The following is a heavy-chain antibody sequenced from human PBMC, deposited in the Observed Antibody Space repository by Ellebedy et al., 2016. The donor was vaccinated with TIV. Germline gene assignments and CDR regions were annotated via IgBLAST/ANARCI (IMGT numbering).Heavy chain of an antibody. CDR3: ARAWWLRFDYYYGMDV. V-gene: IGHV6-1*01. CDR1: GDSVSSNSAA. Sequence: SQTLSLTCVISGDSVSSNSAAWNWIRQSPSRGLEWLGRTYYRSKWYNDYAVSVKSRITINPDTSKNQFSLQLNSVTPEDTAVYYCARAWWLRFDYYYGMDVWGQGTTVTASS. D-gene: IGHD5-12*01. J-gene: IGHJ6*02. CDR2: TYYRSKWYN.